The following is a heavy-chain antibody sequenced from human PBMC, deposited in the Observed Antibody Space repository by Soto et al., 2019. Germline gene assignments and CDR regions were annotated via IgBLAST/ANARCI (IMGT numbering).Heavy chain of an antibody. CDR1: GYTFTGYY. CDR2: INPNSGGT. V-gene: IGHV1-2*04. J-gene: IGHJ6*03. D-gene: IGHD3-3*01. Sequence: ASVKVSFKASGYTFTGYYMHWVRQAPGQGLEWMGWINPNSGGTNYAQKFQGWVTMTRDTSTSTVYMEVSGLRSEDTAVYYCARDQEPSTLYYDYYYMDVWGKGTTVTVSS. CDR3: ARDQEPSTLYYDYYYMDV.